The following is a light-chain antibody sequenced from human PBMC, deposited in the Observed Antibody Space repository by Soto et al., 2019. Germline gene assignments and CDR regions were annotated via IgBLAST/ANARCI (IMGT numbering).Light chain of an antibody. CDR3: QKYGSSPLT. Sequence: EIVLTRSPGTLSLSPGERATLSCRASQSVSSSYLAWYQQKTGQAPRILIYGASSRATGIPDRFSGSGSGTDFTLTISRLEPEDFAVYYCQKYGSSPLTCGGGTKVDIK. J-gene: IGKJ4*01. CDR2: GAS. CDR1: QSVSSSY. V-gene: IGKV3-20*01.